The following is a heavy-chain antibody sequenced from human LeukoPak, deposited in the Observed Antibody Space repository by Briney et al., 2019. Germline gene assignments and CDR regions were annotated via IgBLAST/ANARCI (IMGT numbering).Heavy chain of an antibody. CDR3: ARGSTIVVVTAHDAFDI. CDR1: GYTFTSYY. J-gene: IGHJ3*02. CDR2: INPSGGST. V-gene: IGHV1-46*01. Sequence: ASVKVSCTASGYTFTSYYMHWVRQAPGQGLEWMGIINPSGGSTSYAQKFQGRVTITRDTSASTAYMELSSLRSEDTAVYYCARGSTIVVVTAHDAFDIWGQGTMVTVSS. D-gene: IGHD2-21*02.